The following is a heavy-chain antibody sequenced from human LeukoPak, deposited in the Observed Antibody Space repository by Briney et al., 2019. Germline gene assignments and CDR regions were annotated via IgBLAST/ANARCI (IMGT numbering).Heavy chain of an antibody. D-gene: IGHD1/OR15-1a*01. J-gene: IGHJ6*03. CDR1: GGTFSSYA. CDR3: ARGHFLTGTGHYYYYMDV. Sequence: SVKVSRKASGGTFSSYAISWVRQAPGQGHEWMGGIIPIFGTANYAQKFQGRVTITADKSTSTAYMELRSLRSEDTAVYYCARGHFLTGTGHYYYYMDVWGKGTTVTVSS. CDR2: IIPIFGTA. V-gene: IGHV1-69*06.